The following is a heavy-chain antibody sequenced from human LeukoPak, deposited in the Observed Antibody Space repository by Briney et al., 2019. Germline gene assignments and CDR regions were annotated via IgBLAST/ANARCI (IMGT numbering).Heavy chain of an antibody. J-gene: IGHJ4*02. CDR1: GFTFDDYA. Sequence: GGSLRLSCAASGFTFDDYAMHWVRQAPGKGLEWVSGISWNSGSIGYADSVKGRFTISRDNAKKSLYLQMNSLRAEDTAVYYCARHLSGVTGYTYGRGIDYWGQGTLVTVSS. CDR3: ARHLSGVTGYTYGRGIDY. V-gene: IGHV3-9*01. CDR2: ISWNSGSI. D-gene: IGHD5-18*01.